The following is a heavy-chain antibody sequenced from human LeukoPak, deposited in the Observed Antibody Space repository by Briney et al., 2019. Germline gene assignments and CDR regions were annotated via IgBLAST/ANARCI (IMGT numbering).Heavy chain of an antibody. D-gene: IGHD5-12*01. J-gene: IGHJ4*02. V-gene: IGHV4-59*01. CDR2: IYYSGST. Sequence: TSETLSLTRTVPGGSISSYYWSWIRQPPGKGREWIGYIYYSGSTNYNPSLKSRVTISVDTSKNQFSLKLSSVTAADTAVYYCAKGYTGYVIDYWGQGTLVTVSS. CDR3: AKGYTGYVIDY. CDR1: GGSISSYY.